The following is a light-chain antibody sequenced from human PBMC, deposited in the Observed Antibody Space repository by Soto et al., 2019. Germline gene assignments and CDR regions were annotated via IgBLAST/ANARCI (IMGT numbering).Light chain of an antibody. CDR1: RSNIGADYD. J-gene: IGLJ1*01. CDR3: QSYDSSLFYV. V-gene: IGLV1-40*01. Sequence: SVLTQPPSVSGAPRQRVTISCTGSRSNIGADYDVHWYKQLPGTAPKLLIYGDINRPSGVPDRFTGSKSGTSASLAITGLQAEDEAVYYCQSYDSSLFYVFGTGTKVTVL. CDR2: GDI.